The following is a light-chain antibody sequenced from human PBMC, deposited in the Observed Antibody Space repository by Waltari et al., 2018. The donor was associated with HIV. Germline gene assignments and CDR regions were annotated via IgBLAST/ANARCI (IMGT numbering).Light chain of an antibody. CDR2: AAS. CDR3: QEYGSSRT. Sequence: EIVLTQSPGTLSLSPGEGATLFCRASQSVSSSYLAWYQQKPGQAPRVLIYAASSRAAGIPDRFSGSGSGTDFTLTISRLEPEDFAVYYCQEYGSSRTFGQGTKVEIK. V-gene: IGKV3-20*01. J-gene: IGKJ1*01. CDR1: QSVSSSY.